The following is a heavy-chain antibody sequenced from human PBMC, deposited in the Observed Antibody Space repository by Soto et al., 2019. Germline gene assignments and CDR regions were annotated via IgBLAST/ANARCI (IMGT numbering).Heavy chain of an antibody. CDR3: SRSLDY. CDR2: INQDGSEK. J-gene: IGHJ4*02. Sequence: GVLRISGASFGLTLSTYGTAWVRQTPGKGLEWVANINQDGSEKNYVDSVKCRFTIYRDNAKNSLYLQMSSMTAEASALYYCSRSLDYWGQGTLVTGSS. CDR1: GLTLSTYG. V-gene: IGHV3-7*01.